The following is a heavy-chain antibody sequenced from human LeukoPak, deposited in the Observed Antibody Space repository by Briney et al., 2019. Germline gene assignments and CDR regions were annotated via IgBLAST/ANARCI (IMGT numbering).Heavy chain of an antibody. J-gene: IGHJ4*02. CDR2: INPNSGGT. D-gene: IGHD3-3*01. CDR3: ARITGRFLEWLHPYYFDY. Sequence: GASVQVSCKASGYTFTGYYMHWVRQAPGQGLEWMGWINPNSGGTNYAQKFQGRVTMTRDTSISTAYMELSRLRSDNTAVYYCARITGRFLEWLHPYYFDYWGQGTLVTVSS. CDR1: GYTFTGYY. V-gene: IGHV1-2*02.